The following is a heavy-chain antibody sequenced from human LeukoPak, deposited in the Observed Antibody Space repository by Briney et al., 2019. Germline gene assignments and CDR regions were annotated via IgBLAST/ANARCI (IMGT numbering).Heavy chain of an antibody. Sequence: SVKASCKASGGTFSSYAISWVRQAPGQGLEWMGGIIPIFGTANYAQKFQGRVTITTDESTSTAYMELSSLRSEDTAVYYCARGPDELNWFDPWGQGTLVTVSS. CDR3: ARGPDELNWFDP. J-gene: IGHJ5*02. V-gene: IGHV1-69*05. CDR2: IIPIFGTA. CDR1: GGTFSSYA. D-gene: IGHD1-1*01.